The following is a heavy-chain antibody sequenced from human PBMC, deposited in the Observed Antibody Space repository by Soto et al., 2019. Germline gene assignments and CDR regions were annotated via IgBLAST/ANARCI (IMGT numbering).Heavy chain of an antibody. CDR3: AREATVTTGSYWNFDL. J-gene: IGHJ2*01. D-gene: IGHD4-17*01. CDR2: IYSGGNT. Sequence: EVLLVESGGGLVQPGGSLTLSCAASGFSVNTNYMSWVRQAPGKGLEWVSVIYSGGNTYYAASVKGRFTISRHISENTLYLQMNSLRVEDTAVYYWAREATVTTGSYWNFDLWGRGTLVTVSS. V-gene: IGHV3-53*04. CDR1: GFSVNTNY.